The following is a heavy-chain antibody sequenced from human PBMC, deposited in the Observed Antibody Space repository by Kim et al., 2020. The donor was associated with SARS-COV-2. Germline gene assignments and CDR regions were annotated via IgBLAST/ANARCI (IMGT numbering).Heavy chain of an antibody. Sequence: SQTLSLTCAVYGGSFSGYYWSWIRQPPGKGLEWIGEINHSGSTNYNPSLKSRVTISVDTSKNQFSLKLSSVTAADTAVYYCARGLTVTTFYYYYGMDVWGQGTTVTVSS. J-gene: IGHJ6*02. V-gene: IGHV4-34*01. CDR1: GGSFSGYY. CDR3: ARGLTVTTFYYYYGMDV. CDR2: INHSGST. D-gene: IGHD4-17*01.